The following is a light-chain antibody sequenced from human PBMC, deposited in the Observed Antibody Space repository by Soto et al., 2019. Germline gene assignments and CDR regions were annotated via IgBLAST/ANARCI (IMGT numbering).Light chain of an antibody. Sequence: DIQMTQSPSSLSASVGDRVTITCRASQSIGSYLNWYQQAPGRAPKFLISAASSLQSGVPSRFSGSGSGADFSLTISSLQPEDFATYFCQQSYYTPLTFGGGTKVDIK. CDR3: QQSYYTPLT. CDR2: AAS. CDR1: QSIGSY. J-gene: IGKJ4*01. V-gene: IGKV1-39*01.